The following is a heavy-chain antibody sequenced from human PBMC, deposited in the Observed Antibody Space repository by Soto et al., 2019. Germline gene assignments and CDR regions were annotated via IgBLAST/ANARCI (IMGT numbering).Heavy chain of an antibody. CDR2: GYYGGRT. J-gene: IGHJ6*02. D-gene: IGHD6-13*01. Sequence: QVHLQESGPGLVKPSETLSLTCTVSGGFINNSAYYWGWIRQPPGKGLDWIASGYYGGRTYYNPSLKSRVTLSLDTSKSRFSLELSSVTAADTAVYYCARHGAYSTSVYYYYGMDVWGQGTTVTVSS. CDR1: GGFINNSAYY. CDR3: ARHGAYSTSVYYYYGMDV. V-gene: IGHV4-39*01.